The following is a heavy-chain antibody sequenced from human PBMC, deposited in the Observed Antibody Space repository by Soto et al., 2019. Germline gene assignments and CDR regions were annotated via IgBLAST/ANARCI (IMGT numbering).Heavy chain of an antibody. CDR3: ARVPDY. CDR2: MYHSGST. J-gene: IGHJ4*02. V-gene: IGHV4-30-2*01. Sequence: QLQLQESGSGLVKPSQTLSVTCAVSGGSISSGGYCWSWIRPPPGKGLEWIGYMYHSGSTYHNPSIKTRVTTSIDRSKNQFSLKLSSAAAADTAGYSSARVPDYWGQGILVTVSS. D-gene: IGHD2-2*01. CDR1: GGSISSGGYC.